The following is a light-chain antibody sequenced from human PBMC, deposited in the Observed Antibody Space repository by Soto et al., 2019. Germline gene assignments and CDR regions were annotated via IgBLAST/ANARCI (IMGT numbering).Light chain of an antibody. CDR2: LTS. CDR1: QSLLHTNGYTX. CDR3: MQSLQTPPWT. Sequence: DIVMTQSPLSLPVTPGEPASISCSSSQSLLHTNGYTXLDWYLQKPGQSPQLLIYLTSIRASGVPDRFSGSGSGTEFTLKISKVEAEDVGVYYCMQSLQTPPWTFGPGTKVDIK. V-gene: IGKV2-28*01. J-gene: IGKJ1*01.